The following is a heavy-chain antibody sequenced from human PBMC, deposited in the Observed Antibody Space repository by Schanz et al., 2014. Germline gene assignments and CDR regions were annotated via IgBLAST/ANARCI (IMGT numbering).Heavy chain of an antibody. J-gene: IGHJ4*02. V-gene: IGHV3-74*01. CDR2: IDADGNST. Sequence: EVQLVESGGGLVQPGGSLRLSCAASGFTFSNYWIHWVRQAPGKGLVWVSRIDADGNSTSYADSVKGRFTISRDNSKNTLYLKMNSLRTADTAVDYCARGDMVRGGFDYWGQGTLVTVSS. D-gene: IGHD3-10*01. CDR1: GFTFSNYW. CDR3: ARGDMVRGGFDY.